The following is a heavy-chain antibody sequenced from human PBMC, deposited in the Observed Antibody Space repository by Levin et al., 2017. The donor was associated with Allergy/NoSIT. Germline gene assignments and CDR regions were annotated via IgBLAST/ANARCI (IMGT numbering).Heavy chain of an antibody. CDR1: GGSISSDIYS. CDR3: ARHLDYGLNY. Sequence: SETLSLTCTVSGGSISSDIYSWGWIRQPPGKGLAWIGIIYYDGRTYCDPSLKSRVTISIDTSKNQFSLNLRSVTAADTAVYYCARHLDYGLNYWGQGTLVTVSS. CDR2: IYYDGRT. J-gene: IGHJ4*02. V-gene: IGHV4-39*01. D-gene: IGHD3/OR15-3a*01.